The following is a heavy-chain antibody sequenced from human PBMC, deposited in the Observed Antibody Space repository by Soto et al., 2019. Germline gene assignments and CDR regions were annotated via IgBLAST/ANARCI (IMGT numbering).Heavy chain of an antibody. CDR1: GGSISSGGYY. D-gene: IGHD2-15*01. CDR2: IYYSGST. V-gene: IGHV4-31*03. J-gene: IGHJ6*02. Sequence: SETLSLTCTVSGGSISSGGYYWSWIRQHPGKGLEWIGYIYYSGSTYYNPSLKSRVTISVDTSKNQFSLKLSSVTAADTAVYYCARSPVVVAATTSSHFGMDVWGQGTTVTVSS. CDR3: ARSPVVVAATTSSHFGMDV.